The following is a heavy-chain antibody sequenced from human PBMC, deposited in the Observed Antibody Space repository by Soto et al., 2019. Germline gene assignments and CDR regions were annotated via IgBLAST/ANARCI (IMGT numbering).Heavy chain of an antibody. V-gene: IGHV1-69*01. CDR1: GGTFSSYA. J-gene: IGHJ6*02. CDR3: ARWGPPSLATSQYYFGMDG. Sequence: QVQLVQSGAEVKKPGSSVKVSCKASGGTFSSYAISWVRQAPGQGLEWMGGIIPIFGTANYAQKFQGRVTINADESTSKGYMGLSKLRSEGQALYYCARWGPPSLATSQYYFGMDGWGQGTTVTVSS. CDR2: IIPIFGTA. D-gene: IGHD5-12*01.